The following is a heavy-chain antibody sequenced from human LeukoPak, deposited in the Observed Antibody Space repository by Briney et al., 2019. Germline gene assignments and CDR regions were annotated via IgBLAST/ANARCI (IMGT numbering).Heavy chain of an antibody. D-gene: IGHD5-24*01. CDR3: ARDIYGYNSGNRFDP. Sequence: SETLSLTCTVSGGSISSYYWSWIRQPPGKGLEWIGYIYYSGSTNYNPSLKSRVTISVDTSKNQFSLKLSSVTAADTAVYYCARDIYGYNSGNRFDPWGQGTLVTVSS. V-gene: IGHV4-59*01. J-gene: IGHJ5*02. CDR2: IYYSGST. CDR1: GGSISSYY.